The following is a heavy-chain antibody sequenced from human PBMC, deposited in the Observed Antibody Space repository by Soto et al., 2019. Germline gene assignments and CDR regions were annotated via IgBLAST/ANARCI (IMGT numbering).Heavy chain of an antibody. CDR3: EGRQYQLLTGPSSYYYYMDV. J-gene: IGHJ6*03. CDR2: FDPEDGET. Sequence: ASVKVSCKVSGYTLTELSMHWVRQAPGKGLEWMGGFDPEDGETIYAQKFQGRVTMTEDTSTDTAYMELSSLRSEDTAVYYCEGRQYQLLTGPSSYYYYMDVWGKGTTVTVSS. CDR1: GYTLTELS. D-gene: IGHD2-2*01. V-gene: IGHV1-24*01.